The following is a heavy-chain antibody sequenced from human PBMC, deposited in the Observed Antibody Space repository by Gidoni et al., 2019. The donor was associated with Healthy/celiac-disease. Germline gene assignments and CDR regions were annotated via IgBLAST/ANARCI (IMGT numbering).Heavy chain of an antibody. V-gene: IGHV3-66*01. CDR3: ARDSSSWPGGYYGMDV. J-gene: IGHJ6*02. Sequence: EVQLVESGGGLVQPGGSLRLSCAAAGFTVSSNYMSWVRQAPGKGLEWVSVIYSGGSTYYADSVKCRFTISRDNSKNTLYLQMNSLRAEDTAVYYCARDSSSWPGGYYGMDVWGQGTTVTVSS. CDR2: IYSGGST. CDR1: GFTVSSNY. D-gene: IGHD6-13*01.